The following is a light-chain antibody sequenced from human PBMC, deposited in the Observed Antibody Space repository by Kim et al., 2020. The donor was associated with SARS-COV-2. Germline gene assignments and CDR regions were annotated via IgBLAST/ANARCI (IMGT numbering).Light chain of an antibody. CDR2: DAS. CDR1: QSVSSY. J-gene: IGKJ4*01. V-gene: IGKV3-11*01. Sequence: EIVLTQSPATLSLSPGERATLSCRASQSVSSYLVWYQQKPGQAPRLLIYDASNRATGIPARFSGSGSGTDFTLTISSLEPEDFAVYYCNQRSNWPLTFGGGTKVDIK. CDR3: NQRSNWPLT.